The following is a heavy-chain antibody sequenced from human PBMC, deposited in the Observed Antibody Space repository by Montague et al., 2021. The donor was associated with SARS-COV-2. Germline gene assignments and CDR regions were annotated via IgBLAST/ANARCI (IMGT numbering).Heavy chain of an antibody. CDR1: GFTFSSYA. Sequence: SLRLSCAAPGFTFSSYAMSWVRQAPGKGLEWVSVIYSGGSSTYYADSVKGRLTISRDNSRNTLYLQMNSLRAEDTAVYFCAKSPWGGSSGWFDYWGQGTLVTVSS. V-gene: IGHV3-23*03. CDR3: AKSPWGGSSGWFDY. CDR2: IYSGGSST. D-gene: IGHD6-19*01. J-gene: IGHJ4*02.